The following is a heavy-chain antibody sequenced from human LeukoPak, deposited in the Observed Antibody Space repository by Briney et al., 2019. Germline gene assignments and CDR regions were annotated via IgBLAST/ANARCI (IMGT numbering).Heavy chain of an antibody. CDR2: ISWDGGST. J-gene: IGHJ4*02. CDR3: AKSLGSGSSTVYYDY. Sequence: PGGSLRLSCAASGFTFDDYGMSWVRQAPGKGLEWVSLISWDGGSTYYADSVKGRFTISRDNSKNSLYLQMNSLRTEDTALYYCAKSLGSGSSTVYYDYWGQGTLVTVSS. CDR1: GFTFDDYG. V-gene: IGHV3-43*01. D-gene: IGHD4-17*01.